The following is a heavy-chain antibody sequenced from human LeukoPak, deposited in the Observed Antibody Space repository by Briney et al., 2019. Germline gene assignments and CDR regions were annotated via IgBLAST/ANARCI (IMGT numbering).Heavy chain of an antibody. CDR1: GYTFTGYY. J-gene: IGHJ4*02. CDR3: ARTSDGYGKFDY. Sequence: ASVKVSCKASGYTFTGYYMHWVRQAPGQGLEWMGWINPNSGGTNYAQKFQGRVTMTRDTSISTAYMGLSRLRSDDTAVYYCARTSDGYGKFDYWGQGTLVTVSS. V-gene: IGHV1-2*02. D-gene: IGHD5-24*01. CDR2: INPNSGGT.